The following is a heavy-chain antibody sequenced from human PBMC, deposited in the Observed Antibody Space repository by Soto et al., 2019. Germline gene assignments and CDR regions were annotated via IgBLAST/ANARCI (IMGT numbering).Heavy chain of an antibody. CDR1: GFTFSSYG. D-gene: IGHD4-17*01. CDR3: TREIYGDFGFDC. V-gene: IGHV3-30*03. CDR2: ISYDGSKI. J-gene: IGHJ4*02. Sequence: GGSLRLSCAASGFTFSSYGMHWVRQAPGKGLEWVAVISYDGSKIYYADSVEGRFTISRDNSKSTLFLQMTSLRTEDTAVYYCTREIYGDFGFDCWGQGTLVTVSS.